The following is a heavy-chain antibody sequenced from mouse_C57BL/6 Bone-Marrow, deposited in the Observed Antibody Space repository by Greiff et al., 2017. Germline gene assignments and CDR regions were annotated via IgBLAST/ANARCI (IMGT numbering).Heavy chain of an antibody. CDR1: GFTFSSYA. CDR3: ARGTTVVDYYAMDY. Sequence: EVKLVESGGGLVKPGGSLKLSCAASGFTFSSYAMSWVRQTPEKRLEWVATISDGGSYTYYPDNVKGRFTISRDNAKNHLYLQMSHLKSEDTAMYYCARGTTVVDYYAMDYWGQGTSVTVSS. CDR2: ISDGGSYT. J-gene: IGHJ4*01. D-gene: IGHD1-1*01. V-gene: IGHV5-4*03.